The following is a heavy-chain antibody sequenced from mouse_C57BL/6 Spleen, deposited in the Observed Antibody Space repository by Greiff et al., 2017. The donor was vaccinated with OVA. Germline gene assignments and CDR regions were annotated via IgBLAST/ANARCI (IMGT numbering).Heavy chain of an antibody. J-gene: IGHJ3*01. D-gene: IGHD4-1*01. V-gene: IGHV1-55*01. CDR1: GYTFTSYW. CDR2: IYPGSGST. CDR3: VTGRFAY. Sequence: QVHVKQPGAELVKPGASVKMSCKASGYTFTSYWITWVKQRPGQGLEWIGDIYPGSGSTNYNEKFKSKATLTVDTSSSTAYMQLSSLTSEDSAVYYCVTGRFAYWGQGTLVTVSA.